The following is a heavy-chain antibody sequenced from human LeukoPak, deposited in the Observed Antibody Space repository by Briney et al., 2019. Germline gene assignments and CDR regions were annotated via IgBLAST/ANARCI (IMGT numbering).Heavy chain of an antibody. CDR2: IYYSGST. Sequence: PSETLSLTCTVSGGSISSYYWSWIRQPPGKGLEWIGYIYYSGSTNYNPSPKSRVTISVDTSKNQFSLKLSSVTAADTAVYYCASLQAAAGLDYWGQGTLVTVSS. CDR3: ASLQAAAGLDY. V-gene: IGHV4-59*01. J-gene: IGHJ4*02. D-gene: IGHD6-13*01. CDR1: GGSISSYY.